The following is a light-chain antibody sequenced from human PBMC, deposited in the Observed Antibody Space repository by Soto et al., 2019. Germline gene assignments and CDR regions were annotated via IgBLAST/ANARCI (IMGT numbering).Light chain of an antibody. J-gene: IGKJ2*01. V-gene: IGKV3-15*01. CDR1: QSVASN. CDR3: QQYHNWPPQYT. CDR2: GAS. Sequence: EIGLTQSPASLSVSPGDGVTLSCRASQSVASNVAWYQQKPGQGPRLLIHGASTRAVGVPARFSGSGSGTDFTLTISSLQSEDFAVYYCQQYHNWPPQYTFGQGTKLQSK.